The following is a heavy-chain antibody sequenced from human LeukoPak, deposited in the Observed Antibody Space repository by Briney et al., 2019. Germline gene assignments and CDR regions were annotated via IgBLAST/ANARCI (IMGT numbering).Heavy chain of an antibody. CDR3: ARDCGGGSCYGPYDAFDI. D-gene: IGHD2-15*01. CDR1: GFSFSNHW. CDR2: IKEDGSEK. V-gene: IGHV3-7*01. J-gene: IGHJ3*02. Sequence: QAGGSLRLSCAASGFSFSNHWMSWVRQAPGKGLEWVANIKEDGSEKNYVDPVKGRFSISRDNGENSLYLQMNSLRVEDTAIYYCARDCGGGSCYGPYDAFDIWGQGTMVTVSS.